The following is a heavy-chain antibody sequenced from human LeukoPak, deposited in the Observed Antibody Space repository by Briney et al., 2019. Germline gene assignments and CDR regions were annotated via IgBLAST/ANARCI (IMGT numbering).Heavy chain of an antibody. CDR1: GGSISSSSYY. D-gene: IGHD3-10*01. J-gene: IGHJ6*03. CDR2: IYYSGST. Sequence: SETLSLTCTVSGGSISSSSYYWGWIRQPPGKGLEWIGSIYYSGSTYYNPSLKSRVTISVDTSKNQFSLKLSSVTAADTAVYYCARAPRITMVRGVRYYYYMDVWGKGTTVTVSS. V-gene: IGHV4-39*07. CDR3: ARAPRITMVRGVRYYYYMDV.